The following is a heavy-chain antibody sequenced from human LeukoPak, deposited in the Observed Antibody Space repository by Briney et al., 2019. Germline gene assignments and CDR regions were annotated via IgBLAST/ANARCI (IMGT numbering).Heavy chain of an antibody. CDR1: GITLSNYG. CDR2: ISGSGGGT. J-gene: IGHJ4*02. D-gene: IGHD3-22*01. Sequence: YPGGSLRLSCAVSGITLSNYGMTWVRRAPGKGLEWVAGISGSGGGTNYADSVKGRFTISRDNRKNTLYLQMNNLGAEDTAVYFCAKRGVVIRVILVGFHKEAYYFDSWGQGALVTVSS. V-gene: IGHV3-23*01. CDR3: AKRGVVIRVILVGFHKEAYYFDS.